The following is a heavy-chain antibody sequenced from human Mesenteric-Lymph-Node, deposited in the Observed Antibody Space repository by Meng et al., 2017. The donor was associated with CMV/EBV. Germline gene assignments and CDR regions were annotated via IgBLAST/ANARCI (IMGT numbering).Heavy chain of an antibody. CDR1: TGPISNYY. CDR2: IYHSGNT. D-gene: IGHD6-13*01. V-gene: IGHV4-59*01. CDR3: ARTSRPAAGTVDY. Sequence: SETLSLTCSVSTGPISNYYWSWIRQPPGKGLEWIGYIYHSGNTNYNPSLKSRVTISVDTSNNYFYLKLSSVTAADTAVYYCARTSRPAAGTVDYWGQGTLVTVSS. J-gene: IGHJ4*02.